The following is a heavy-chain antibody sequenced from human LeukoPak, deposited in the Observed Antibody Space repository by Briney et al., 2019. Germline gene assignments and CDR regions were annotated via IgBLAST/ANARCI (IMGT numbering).Heavy chain of an antibody. V-gene: IGHV3-23*01. CDR1: GLTFSNYA. CDR2: IVVSGSRT. Sequence: GGSLRLSCAASGLTFSNYAMTWVRQAPGKGLEWVSSIVVSGSRTYYADSVKGRFTISRDNSKNTLYLQMNSLRAEDTALYYCSKDPNGDYIGAFDMWGPGTLVTVSS. CDR3: SKDPNGDYIGAFDM. D-gene: IGHD4-17*01. J-gene: IGHJ3*02.